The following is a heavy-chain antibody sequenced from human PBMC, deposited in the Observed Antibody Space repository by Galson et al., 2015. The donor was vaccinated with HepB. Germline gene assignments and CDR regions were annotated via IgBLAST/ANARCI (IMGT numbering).Heavy chain of an antibody. Sequence: SVKVSCKASGYTFASYDINWVRQATGQGLEWMGWVNPNSGNTGYAQKFRGRVTMTRNTSISTAYMELSSLRSEDTAVYYCARMMARDFYHYYIDVWGKGTTVTVSS. CDR3: ARMMARDFYHYYIDV. V-gene: IGHV1-8*01. CDR2: VNPNSGNT. D-gene: IGHD2/OR15-2a*01. CDR1: GYTFASYD. J-gene: IGHJ6*03.